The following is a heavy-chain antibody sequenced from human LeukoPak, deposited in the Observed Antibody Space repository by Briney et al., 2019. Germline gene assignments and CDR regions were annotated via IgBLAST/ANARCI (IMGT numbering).Heavy chain of an antibody. J-gene: IGHJ5*02. CDR2: INPNSGDT. Sequence: ASAKVSCKASGYTLTGYYMHWVRQAPGQGLEWMGCINPNSGDTKYAQKFQGRVTLTRDTSMNTAYMDLSRLRSDDTAIYYCARGGYVIVRDWFDPWGQGTLVTVSS. V-gene: IGHV1-2*02. D-gene: IGHD3-16*01. CDR1: GYTLTGYY. CDR3: ARGGYVIVRDWFDP.